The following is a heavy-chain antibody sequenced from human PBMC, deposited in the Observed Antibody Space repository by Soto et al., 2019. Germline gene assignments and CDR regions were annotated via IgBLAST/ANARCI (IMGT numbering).Heavy chain of an antibody. J-gene: IGHJ4*02. V-gene: IGHV3-23*01. CDR3: AKDWRKGDYAEDFDY. CDR1: GFTFSSYA. Sequence: GGSLRLSCAASGFTFSSYAMSWVRQAPGKGLEWVSAISGSGGSTYYADSVKGRFTISRDNSKNTLYLQMNSLRAEDTAVYYCAKDWRKGDYAEDFDYWAQGTLVTVSS. D-gene: IGHD4-17*01. CDR2: ISGSGGST.